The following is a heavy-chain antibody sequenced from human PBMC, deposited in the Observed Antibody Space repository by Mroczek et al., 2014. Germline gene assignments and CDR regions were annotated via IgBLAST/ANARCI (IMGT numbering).Heavy chain of an antibody. CDR2: MNPNSGNT. V-gene: IGHV1-8*01. Sequence: QVQLVQSGAEVKKPGASVKVSCKASGYTFTSYDINWVRQATGQGLEWMGWMNPNSGNTGYAQKFQGRVTMTRNTSISTAYMELSSLRSEDTAVYYCARGGPDYYGSGSIFLGYWGQGTLVTVSS. CDR3: ARGGPDYYGSGSIFLGY. J-gene: IGHJ4*02. CDR1: GYTFTSYD. D-gene: IGHD3-10*01.